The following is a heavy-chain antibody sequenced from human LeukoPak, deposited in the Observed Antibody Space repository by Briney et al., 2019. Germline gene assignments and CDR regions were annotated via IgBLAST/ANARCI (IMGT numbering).Heavy chain of an antibody. V-gene: IGHV3-33*01. J-gene: IGHJ3*02. D-gene: IGHD2-15*01. CDR1: GFTFGSYG. Sequence: GESLRLSCAASGFTFGSYGMHWVRQAPGKGLEWVAVIWHDGSNTFYADSVKGRFTISRDNSKNTLYLQMNSLRAEDTAVYYCARDGVNCSGAGCYSFFAFDIWGQGTMVTVSS. CDR3: ARDGVNCSGAGCYSFFAFDI. CDR2: IWHDGSNT.